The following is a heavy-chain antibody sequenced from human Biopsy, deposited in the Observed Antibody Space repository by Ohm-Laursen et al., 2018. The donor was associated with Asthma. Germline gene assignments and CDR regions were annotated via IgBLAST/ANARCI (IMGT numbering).Heavy chain of an antibody. V-gene: IGHV3-23*01. CDR1: GFTFSSYA. J-gene: IGHJ4*02. CDR2: ISGSGGST. D-gene: IGHD1-26*01. CDR3: AKDKRYSGSYFGY. Sequence: SLRLSCAASGFTFSSYAMSWVRQAPGKGLEWVSAISGSGGSTYYADSVKGRFTISRDNSKNTLYLQMNGLRAEDTAVYYCAKDKRYSGSYFGYWGQGTLVTVSS.